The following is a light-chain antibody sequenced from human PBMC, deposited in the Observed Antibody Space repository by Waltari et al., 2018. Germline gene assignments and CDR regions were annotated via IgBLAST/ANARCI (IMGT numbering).Light chain of an antibody. CDR1: SSHLGNDS. CDR2: ENN. J-gene: IGLJ2*01. V-gene: IGLV1-51*02. CDR3: GTWDTSLSALI. Sequence: QSVLTQPPSVSAAPGPKVTISCSGSSSHLGNDSVSWYQQLPGTAPKLFIYENNKRPSGIPDRFSGSKSGTSATLGITGLQTGDEADYYCGTWDTSLSALIFGGGTKLTVL.